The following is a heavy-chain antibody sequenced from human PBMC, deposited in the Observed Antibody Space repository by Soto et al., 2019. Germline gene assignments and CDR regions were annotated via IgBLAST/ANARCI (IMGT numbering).Heavy chain of an antibody. CDR3: ARGPRYSYGSLDY. D-gene: IGHD5-18*01. Sequence: LRLSCAASGFTVSSNYMSWVRQAPGKGLEWVSVIYSGGSTYYADSVKGRFTISRDNSKNTLYLQMNSLRAEDTAVYYCARGPRYSYGSLDYWGQGTLVTVSS. J-gene: IGHJ4*02. CDR1: GFTVSSNY. CDR2: IYSGGST. V-gene: IGHV3-53*01.